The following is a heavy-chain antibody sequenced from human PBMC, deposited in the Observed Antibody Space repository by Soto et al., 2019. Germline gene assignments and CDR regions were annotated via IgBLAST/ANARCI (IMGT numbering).Heavy chain of an antibody. Sequence: ASVKVSCKASGYTFTGYYMHRVRQAPGQGLEWMGWINPNSGGTNYAQKFQGRVTMTRDTPISTAYMELSRLRSDDTAVYYCAREGRYCSSTSCYKVGDYYYYCMDVWGQGTTVTVFS. D-gene: IGHD2-2*02. J-gene: IGHJ6*02. CDR1: GYTFTGYY. CDR2: INPNSGGT. V-gene: IGHV1-2*02. CDR3: AREGRYCSSTSCYKVGDYYYYCMDV.